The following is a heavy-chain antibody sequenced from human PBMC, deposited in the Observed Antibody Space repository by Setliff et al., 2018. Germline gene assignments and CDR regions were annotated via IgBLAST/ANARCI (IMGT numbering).Heavy chain of an antibody. Sequence: SETLSLTCAVYGGSFSGYYWSWIRQPPGKGLEWIGGINHSGSTNYNPSLKSRVTISVDTSKNQFSLKLSSVTAADTAVYYCARGKVLYDYVWGSYRYEDYYYGMDVWGQGTTVTVSS. D-gene: IGHD3-16*02. V-gene: IGHV4-34*01. CDR3: ARGKVLYDYVWGSYRYEDYYYGMDV. CDR1: GGSFSGYY. J-gene: IGHJ6*02. CDR2: INHSGST.